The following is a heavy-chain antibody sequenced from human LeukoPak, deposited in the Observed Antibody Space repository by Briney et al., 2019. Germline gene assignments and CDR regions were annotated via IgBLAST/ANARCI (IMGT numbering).Heavy chain of an antibody. CDR3: AKTPVVTLSAFDI. CDR2: INHSGST. Sequence: PSETLSLTCTVSGGSISSSSYYWGWIRQPPGKGLQWIGEINHSGSTTYNPSLKSQVTISLDTSRNQFSLKLTSVTAADTAVYYCAKTPVVTLSAFDIWGQGTLVTVSS. D-gene: IGHD3-22*01. V-gene: IGHV4-39*01. J-gene: IGHJ3*02. CDR1: GGSISSSSYY.